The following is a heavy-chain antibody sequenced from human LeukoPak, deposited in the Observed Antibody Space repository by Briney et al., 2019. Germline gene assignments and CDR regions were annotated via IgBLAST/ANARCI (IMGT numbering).Heavy chain of an antibody. CDR3: ARRLDYGDYFDY. Sequence: GGSLRLSCAASEFTVSSNYMSWVRRAPGKGLEWVSVIYSGGSTYYADSVKGRFTISRDNSKNTLYLQMNSLRAEDTAVYYCARRLDYGDYFDYWGQGTLVTVSS. D-gene: IGHD4-17*01. V-gene: IGHV3-66*01. CDR1: EFTVSSNY. J-gene: IGHJ4*02. CDR2: IYSGGST.